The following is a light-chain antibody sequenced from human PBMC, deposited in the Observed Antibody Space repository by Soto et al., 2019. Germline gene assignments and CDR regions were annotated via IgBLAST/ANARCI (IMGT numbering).Light chain of an antibody. Sequence: QSALTQPPSASGSPGQSVTISCTGTSSDIDNYVSWYQWHPGKAPKLIIYEVSERPSGVPDRFSGSKSGNTASLTVSGLQAEDEADYYCSSYAGTNILVFGGGTKLTVL. CDR1: SSDIDNY. CDR2: EVS. V-gene: IGLV2-8*01. J-gene: IGLJ2*01. CDR3: SSYAGTNILV.